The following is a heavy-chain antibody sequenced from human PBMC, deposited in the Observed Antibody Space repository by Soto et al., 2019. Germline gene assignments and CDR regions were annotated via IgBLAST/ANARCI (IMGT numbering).Heavy chain of an antibody. D-gene: IGHD6-19*01. J-gene: IGHJ4*02. CDR1: GFTFSSYW. Sequence: GGSLRLSCGASGFTFSSYWMHWVRQAPGKGLVWVSRVNTDESRTSYADSVKGRFTISRDNAKNTLYLQMNSLRAEDTAVYYCARVLNGQWYFDYWGQGTQVNVSS. V-gene: IGHV3-74*01. CDR3: ARVLNGQWYFDY. CDR2: VNTDESRT.